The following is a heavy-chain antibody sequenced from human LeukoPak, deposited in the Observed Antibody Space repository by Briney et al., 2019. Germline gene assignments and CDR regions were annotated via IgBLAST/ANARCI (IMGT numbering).Heavy chain of an antibody. D-gene: IGHD1-1*01. V-gene: IGHV4-38-2*01. Sequence: SEILSLTCGVSGYSIRSGYYWAWIRQSPGKGLEWIGSIYHRGNTLYNPSLKSRVTISVDTSKNHLSLELTSVTGADTAVYFCARAPSGIATTGNYYYYYYMDVWGKGTTVTVS. J-gene: IGHJ6*03. CDR3: ARAPSGIATTGNYYYYYYMDV. CDR1: GYSIRSGYY. CDR2: IYHRGNT.